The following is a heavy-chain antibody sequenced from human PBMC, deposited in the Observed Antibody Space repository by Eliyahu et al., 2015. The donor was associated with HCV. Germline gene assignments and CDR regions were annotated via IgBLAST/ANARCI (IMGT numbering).Heavy chain of an antibody. V-gene: IGHV4-34*01. CDR3: ARKGDMTGTTGGWFDP. Sequence: QVQLQQWGAGLLKPSETLSLTCAVYAGSLSGYYWSWIRQSPGKGLEWIGDINHSGGITYNPSLKSRVTISVDTSKAQFSLRLNSVTAADTAIYYCARKGDMTGTTGGWFDPWGQGTLVTVSS. D-gene: IGHD1-7*01. CDR2: INHSGGI. CDR1: AGSLSGYY. J-gene: IGHJ5*02.